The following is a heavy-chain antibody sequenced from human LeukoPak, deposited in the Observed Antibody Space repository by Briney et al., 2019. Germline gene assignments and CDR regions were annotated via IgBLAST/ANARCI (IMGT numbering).Heavy chain of an antibody. J-gene: IGHJ4*02. CDR3: ARDLILPQGGGISFDH. CDR1: GFTFSSYY. D-gene: IGHD4-23*01. CDR2: ISGGSNYI. V-gene: IGHV3-21*01. Sequence: GGSLRLSCAASGFTFSSYYMNWVRQAPGKGLEWVSSISGGSNYINYADSVKGRFIISRNNAENSLSLHMNSLTSEDTAVYFCARDLILPQGGGISFDHWGQGALVTVSS.